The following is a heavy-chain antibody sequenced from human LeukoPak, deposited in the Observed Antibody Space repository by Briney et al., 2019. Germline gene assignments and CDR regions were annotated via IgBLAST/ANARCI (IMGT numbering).Heavy chain of an antibody. J-gene: IGHJ6*03. CDR3: ARGGGYCSSTSCYLYHMDV. Sequence: ASVKVSCKASGYTFTSYDINWVRQATGQGLEWMGWMDPNSGNTGYAQKFQGRVTITRNTSISTAYMELSSLRSEDTAVYYCARGGGYCSSTSCYLYHMDVWGKGTTVTVSS. CDR2: MDPNSGNT. V-gene: IGHV1-8*03. CDR1: GYTFTSYD. D-gene: IGHD2-2*01.